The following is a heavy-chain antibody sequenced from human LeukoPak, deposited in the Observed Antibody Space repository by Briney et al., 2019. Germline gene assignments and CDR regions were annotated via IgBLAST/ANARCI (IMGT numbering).Heavy chain of an antibody. V-gene: IGHV1-8*02. CDR1: GYTFTSYD. Sequence: EASVKVSCKASGYTFTSYDINWVRQATGQGLEWMGWMNPNSGNTGYAQKFQGRVTMTRDTSITTAYMELSSLRSEDTAVYYCATVAVVTGHFDYWGQGTLVTVSS. D-gene: IGHD4-23*01. J-gene: IGHJ4*02. CDR2: MNPNSGNT. CDR3: ATVAVVTGHFDY.